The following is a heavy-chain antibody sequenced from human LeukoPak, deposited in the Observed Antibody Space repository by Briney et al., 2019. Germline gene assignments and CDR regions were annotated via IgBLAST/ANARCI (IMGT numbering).Heavy chain of an antibody. V-gene: IGHV3-23*01. D-gene: IGHD4-17*01. J-gene: IGHJ4*02. Sequence: GGSLRLSCAASGFTFSSYAMSWVRQAPGKGLEWVSAISGSGGSTYYADSVKGRFTISRDNSKDTLYLQMNSLRAEDTAVYYCAKTSRLTTVTTKVDYWGQGTLVTVSS. CDR3: AKTSRLTTVTTKVDY. CDR1: GFTFSSYA. CDR2: ISGSGGST.